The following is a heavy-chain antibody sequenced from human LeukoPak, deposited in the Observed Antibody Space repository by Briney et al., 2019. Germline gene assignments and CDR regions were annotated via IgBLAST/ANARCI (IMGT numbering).Heavy chain of an antibody. CDR3: ARDAGGCGGVCPSFCY. Sequence: GGSLRLSCAASGFTFSSYSMNWVRQAPGKGLEWVSYISSSSSTIYYADSVKGRFTISRDNAKNSLYLQMNSLRAEDTAVYYCARDAGGCGGVCPSFCYWGQGTLGTVSS. CDR2: ISSSSSTI. V-gene: IGHV3-48*01. CDR1: GFTFSSYS. J-gene: IGHJ4*02. D-gene: IGHD2-21*01.